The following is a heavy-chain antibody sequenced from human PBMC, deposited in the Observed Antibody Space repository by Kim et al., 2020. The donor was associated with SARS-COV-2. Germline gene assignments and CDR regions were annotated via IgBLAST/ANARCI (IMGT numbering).Heavy chain of an antibody. CDR3: ASSGYDYYFDY. J-gene: IGHJ4*02. V-gene: IGHV4-4*09. Sequence: NNNPAPTSRVTISVDTSKNQFSQKLSSVTAADTAVYYCASSGYDYYFDYWGQGTLVTVSS. D-gene: IGHD5-12*01.